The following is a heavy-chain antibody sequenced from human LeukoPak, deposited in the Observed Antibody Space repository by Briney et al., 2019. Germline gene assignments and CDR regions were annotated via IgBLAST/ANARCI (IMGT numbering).Heavy chain of an antibody. CDR2: ISSSGSIT. CDR3: ARGTMIVVVTPSGIDY. CDR1: GFTFSSYE. J-gene: IGHJ4*02. D-gene: IGHD3-22*01. Sequence: PGGSLTLSCAASGFTFSSYEMNWVRQAPGKGLEWVSYISSSGSITYYADSVKGRFTISRDNAKNSLYLQMNSLRAEDTAVYYCARGTMIVVVTPSGIDYWGQGTLVTVSS. V-gene: IGHV3-48*03.